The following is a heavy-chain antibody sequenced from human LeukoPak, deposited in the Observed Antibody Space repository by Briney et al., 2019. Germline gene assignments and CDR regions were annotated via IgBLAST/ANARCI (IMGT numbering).Heavy chain of an antibody. V-gene: IGHV4-34*01. D-gene: IGHD3-10*01. CDR3: YQRNCGSGTVF. J-gene: IGHJ4*02. CDR1: GGSFSGYY. Sequence: PSETLSLTCAVYGGSFSGYYWNWIRQPPGKGLEWIGEINHSGSANYNPSLKSRVTISLDTSKNQFSLKLSSVTAADTAVYYCYQRNCGSGTVFWGQGTLVTVSS. CDR2: INHSGSA.